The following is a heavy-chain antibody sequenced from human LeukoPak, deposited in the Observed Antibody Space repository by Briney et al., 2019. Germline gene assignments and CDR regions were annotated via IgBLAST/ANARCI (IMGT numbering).Heavy chain of an antibody. V-gene: IGHV1-2*02. CDR3: ARAGRLTGDPGAFDN. D-gene: IGHD7-27*01. Sequence: ASVKVSCKAFGYTFTNYGISWVRQAPGQGLEWMGWINPNSGGTNYAQKFQGRVTMTRDTSISTAYMELSRLRSDDTAVYYCARAGRLTGDPGAFDNWGQGTMVTVSS. CDR1: GYTFTNYG. CDR2: INPNSGGT. J-gene: IGHJ3*02.